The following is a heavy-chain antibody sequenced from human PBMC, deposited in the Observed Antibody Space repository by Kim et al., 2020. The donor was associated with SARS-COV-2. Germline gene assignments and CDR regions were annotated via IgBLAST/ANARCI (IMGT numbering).Heavy chain of an antibody. V-gene: IGHV4-39*01. CDR1: GQSITDTSSF. Sequence: SETLSLTCSVSGQSITDTSSFWGWVRQAHGAGLEWIATDSYHFYTYYTPSLQGRISVSAAMSTNPFSLTLLSVTASAAAFYFSASHARLFSSFDLWGQG. CDR3: ASHARLFSSFDL. CDR2: DSYHFYT. J-gene: IGHJ4*02. D-gene: IGHD3-3*01.